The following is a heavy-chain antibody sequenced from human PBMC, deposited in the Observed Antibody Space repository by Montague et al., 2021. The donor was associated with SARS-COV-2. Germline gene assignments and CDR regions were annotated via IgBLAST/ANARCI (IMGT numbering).Heavy chain of an antibody. CDR2: IYYSGST. V-gene: IGHV4-39*01. Sequence: SETLSLTCTVSGGSISSSSYYWGWIRQPPGKGLEWIGSIYYSGSTYYNPSLKSRVTISVDTSKNQFSLKLSSVTAADTAVYYCARQDPYSKQKFYYYYYYMDVWGQGTPVTVSS. CDR3: ARQDPYSKQKFYYYYYYMDV. D-gene: IGHD4-11*01. J-gene: IGHJ6*03. CDR1: GGSISSSSYY.